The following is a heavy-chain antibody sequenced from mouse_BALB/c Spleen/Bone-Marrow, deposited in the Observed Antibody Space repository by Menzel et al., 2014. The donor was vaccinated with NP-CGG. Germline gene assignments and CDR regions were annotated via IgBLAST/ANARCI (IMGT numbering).Heavy chain of an antibody. CDR3: TRSGGYYFDY. V-gene: IGHV1-69*02. CDR1: GYTFXSYW. Sequence: VQLQHSGAELVRPGASVKLSCKASGYTFXSYWINWVKQRPGQGLEWIGNIYPSDSYTNYNQKFKDKATLTVDKSSSTAYMQLSSPTSEDSAVYYCTRSGGYYFDYWGQGTTLTVSS. CDR2: IYPSDSYT. J-gene: IGHJ2*01.